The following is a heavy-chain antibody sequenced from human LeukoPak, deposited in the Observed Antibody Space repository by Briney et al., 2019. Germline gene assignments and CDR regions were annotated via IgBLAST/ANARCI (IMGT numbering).Heavy chain of an antibody. CDR3: TSLSGYSYGYADY. CDR1: GFTFGDYA. V-gene: IGHV3-49*04. Sequence: GGTLRLSCTASGFTFGDYAMSWVRQAPGKGLEWVGFIRSKANGGTTEYAASLKGRFTISRDDSKSIAYLQMNSLKTEDTAVYYCTSLSGYSYGYADYWGQGTLVTVSS. D-gene: IGHD5-18*01. CDR2: IRSKANGGTT. J-gene: IGHJ4*02.